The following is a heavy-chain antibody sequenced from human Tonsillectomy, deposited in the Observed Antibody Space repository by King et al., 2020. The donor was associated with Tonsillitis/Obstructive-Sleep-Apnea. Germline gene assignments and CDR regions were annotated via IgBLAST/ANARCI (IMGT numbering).Heavy chain of an antibody. V-gene: IGHV1-18*01. CDR3: ARDSMSHYYDSSAYYTFEY. J-gene: IGHJ4*02. CDR1: GYTFTNYG. CDR2: ISPYNGDT. Sequence: QLVQSGGEVKKPGASVKVSCKASGYTFTNYGISWVRQAPGQGLEWMGWISPYNGDTNYAQKLQGRLTMTTGTSTSTAYMELRSLRADDTAVYYCARDSMSHYYDSSAYYTFEYWGQGTLVTVSS. D-gene: IGHD3-22*01.